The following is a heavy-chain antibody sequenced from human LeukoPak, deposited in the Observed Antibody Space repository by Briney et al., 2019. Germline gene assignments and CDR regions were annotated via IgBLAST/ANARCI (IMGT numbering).Heavy chain of an antibody. CDR3: ARHRSTIAAAGTADY. CDR2: INPSDSDT. D-gene: IGHD6-13*01. CDR1: GYGFRNYW. Sequence: GESLKISCKGSGYGFRNYWIGWVRQMPGKGLEWMGIINPSDSDTRYSPSFQGQVTISADKSISTAYLQWSSLKASDTAMYYCARHRSTIAAAGTADYWGQGTLVTVSS. J-gene: IGHJ4*02. V-gene: IGHV5-51*01.